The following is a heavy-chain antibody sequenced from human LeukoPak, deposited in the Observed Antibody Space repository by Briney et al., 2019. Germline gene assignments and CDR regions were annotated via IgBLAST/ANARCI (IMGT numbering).Heavy chain of an antibody. CDR2: IYYSGST. D-gene: IGHD3-10*01. J-gene: IGHJ6*04. CDR3: ARARITMVRGGFYGMDV. V-gene: IGHV4-61*01. CDR1: GGSLSSGSSY. Sequence: PSETLSLTCTVSGGSLSSGSSYWSWIRQPPGKGLEWLGYIYYSGSTNYNPSLKSRVTISVDTSKNQFSLKLSSVTAADTAVYYCARARITMVRGGFYGMDVWGKGTTVTVSS.